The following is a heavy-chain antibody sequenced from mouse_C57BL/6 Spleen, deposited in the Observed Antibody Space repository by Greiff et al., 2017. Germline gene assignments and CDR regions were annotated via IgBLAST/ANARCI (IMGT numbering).Heavy chain of an antibody. CDR1: GFNIKNTY. Sequence: VQLQQSVAELVRPGASVKLSCTASGFNIKNTYMHWVKQRPEQGLEWIGRIDPANGNTKYASKFQGKATITADTSSNTAYLQLRSLTSEDTAICYCAGSDGSSSSFDYWGQGTTLTVSS. CDR3: AGSDGSSSSFDY. V-gene: IGHV14-3*01. D-gene: IGHD1-1*01. J-gene: IGHJ2*01. CDR2: IDPANGNT.